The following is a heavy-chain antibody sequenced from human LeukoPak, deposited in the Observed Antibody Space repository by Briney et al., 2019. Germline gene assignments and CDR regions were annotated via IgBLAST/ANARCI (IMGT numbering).Heavy chain of an antibody. CDR2: ISISSSNT. CDR3: GSESGDY. D-gene: IGHD3-10*01. J-gene: IGHJ4*02. CDR1: GLTFSTNG. V-gene: IGHV3-21*01. Sequence: GRSLRLSCAASGLTFSTNGMNWVRKAPGKGLKWVSSISISSSNTYYADSVKGRFTISRDNPGHSLYLEMNSLRAEAPAVYYGGSESGDYWGQGILVTVSS.